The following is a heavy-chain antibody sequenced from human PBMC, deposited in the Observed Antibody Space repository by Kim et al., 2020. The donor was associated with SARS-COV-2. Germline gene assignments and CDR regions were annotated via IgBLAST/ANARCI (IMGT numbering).Heavy chain of an antibody. J-gene: IGHJ6*02. CDR2: ISGSGGST. Sequence: GGSLRLSCAASGFTFSSYAMSWVRQAPGKGLEWVSAISGSGGSTYYADSGKGRFTISRDNSKNTLYLQMNSLRAEDTAVYYCAKWGRRGQLPEDYGMDVWGQGTTVTVSS. D-gene: IGHD2-2*01. V-gene: IGHV3-23*01. CDR1: GFTFSSYA. CDR3: AKWGRRGQLPEDYGMDV.